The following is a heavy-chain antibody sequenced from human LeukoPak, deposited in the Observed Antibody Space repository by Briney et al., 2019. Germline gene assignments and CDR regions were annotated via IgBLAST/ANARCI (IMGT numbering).Heavy chain of an antibody. V-gene: IGHV3-30-3*01. D-gene: IGHD3-9*01. Sequence: GGSLRLSCAASGFTFSTYAMHWVRQAPGKGLEWVAVISYDGSNKYYADSVKGRFTISRDNSKNTLYLQMNSLRAEDTAVYYCARDAPDYDILTGYSYYFDYWGQGTLVTVSS. CDR3: ARDAPDYDILTGYSYYFDY. J-gene: IGHJ4*02. CDR1: GFTFSTYA. CDR2: ISYDGSNK.